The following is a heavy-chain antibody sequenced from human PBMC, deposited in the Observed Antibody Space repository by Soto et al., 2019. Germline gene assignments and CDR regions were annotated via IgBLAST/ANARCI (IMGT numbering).Heavy chain of an antibody. CDR3: VKATRSVQWLLGGFDF. J-gene: IGHJ4*02. CDR2: ISGGGANT. V-gene: IGHV3-23*01. CDR1: GFTFSDFA. Sequence: EVHLLESGGGLVQPGGSLRLSCSASGFTFSDFAMNWVRQAPRKGLEWVSTISGGGANTYYADSVKGRCTISRDTSKNTFYLQMNSLRAEDTARYYCVKATRSVQWLLGGFDFWGQGTRVTVSS. D-gene: IGHD6-19*01.